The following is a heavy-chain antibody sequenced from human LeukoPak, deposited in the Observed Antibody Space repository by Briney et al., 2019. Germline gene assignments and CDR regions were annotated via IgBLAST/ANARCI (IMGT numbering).Heavy chain of an antibody. J-gene: IGHJ3*02. Sequence: PSETLSLTCTVSGGSISSYYWSWIRQPPGKGLEWIGYIYYSGSTNYNPSLKSRVTISVDTSKNQFSLKLSSVTAADTAVCYCARSYCSGGSCYSEDDAFDIWGQGTMVTVSS. CDR3: ARSYCSGGSCYSEDDAFDI. CDR2: IYYSGST. V-gene: IGHV4-59*08. CDR1: GGSISSYY. D-gene: IGHD2-15*01.